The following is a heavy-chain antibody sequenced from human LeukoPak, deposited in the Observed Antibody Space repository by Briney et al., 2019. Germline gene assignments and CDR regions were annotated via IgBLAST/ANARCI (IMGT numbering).Heavy chain of an antibody. Sequence: SETLSLTCSVSGGSISSGSYYWSWIRQPAGKGLEWIGRIYTSGSTNYNPSLKSRVTISVDTSKNQFSLKLSSVAAADTAVYYCASAGARYSDTGGLYAFDFWGRGTMVTVSS. CDR2: IYTSGST. J-gene: IGHJ3*01. CDR3: ASAGARYSDTGGLYAFDF. D-gene: IGHD2-8*02. V-gene: IGHV4-61*02. CDR1: GGSISSGSYY.